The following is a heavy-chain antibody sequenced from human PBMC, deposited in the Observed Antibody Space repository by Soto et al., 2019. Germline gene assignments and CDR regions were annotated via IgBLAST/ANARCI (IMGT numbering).Heavy chain of an antibody. D-gene: IGHD1-26*01. CDR2: IYYSGST. CDR3: ARDSGRVGATKNHPGMDV. Sequence: SQTLSLTCTVSGGSISSGGYYWSWIRQHPGKGLEWIGYIYYSGSTYYNPSLKSRVTISVDTSKNQFSLKLSSVTAADTAVYYCARDSGRVGATKNHPGMDVWGQGTTVTVSS. J-gene: IGHJ6*02. CDR1: GGSISSGGYY. V-gene: IGHV4-31*03.